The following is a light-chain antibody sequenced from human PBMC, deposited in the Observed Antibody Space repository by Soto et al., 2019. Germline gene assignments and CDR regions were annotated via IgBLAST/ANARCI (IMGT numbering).Light chain of an antibody. CDR1: QSITNY. J-gene: IGKJ4*01. CDR3: QQHSNWPLT. Sequence: EIVLTQYPATLSLSPGEGATLSCMARQSITNYLAWYQQKPGQAPRLLIYDVYNRATGITARFSGSGSGTDFTLTIGSLEPEDFAVYYCQQHSNWPLTFGEGTKVDIK. CDR2: DVY. V-gene: IGKV3-11*01.